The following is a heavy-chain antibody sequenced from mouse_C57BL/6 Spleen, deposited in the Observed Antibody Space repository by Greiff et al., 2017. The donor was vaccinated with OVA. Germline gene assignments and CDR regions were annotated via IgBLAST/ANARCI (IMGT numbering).Heavy chain of an antibody. J-gene: IGHJ2*01. CDR1: GYTFTSYW. Sequence: QVQLQQPGAELVMPGASVKLSCKASGYTFTSYWMHWVKQRPGQGLEWIGEIDPSASYPNYNQKFKGKSTLTLDKSSSTAYMQLSSLTSEDSAVYYCARRDVTTVVAPFDYWGQGTTLTVSS. V-gene: IGHV1-69*01. CDR3: ARRDVTTVVAPFDY. CDR2: IDPSASYP. D-gene: IGHD1-1*01.